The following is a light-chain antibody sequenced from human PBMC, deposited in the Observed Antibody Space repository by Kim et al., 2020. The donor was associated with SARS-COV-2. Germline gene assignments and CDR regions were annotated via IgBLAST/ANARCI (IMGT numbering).Light chain of an antibody. V-gene: IGKV3-11*01. CDR1: QSVRTY. J-gene: IGKJ5*01. CDR3: QQRSNWPT. CDR2: DAS. Sequence: EIVLTQSPATVSLSPGERATLSCRASQSVRTYLAWYQQKPGQAPRLLIYDASNRATGIPARFSGSGSGTDFTLTISSLEPEDFAVYYCQQRSNWPTFGQGTRLEI.